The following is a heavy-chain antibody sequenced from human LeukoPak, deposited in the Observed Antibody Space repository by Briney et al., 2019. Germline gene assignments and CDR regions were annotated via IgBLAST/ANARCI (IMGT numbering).Heavy chain of an antibody. Sequence: GGSLRLSCAASGFTFSISAMSWVRQAPGKGLEWVSTLSGSGITTYYADSVKGRFTISRDNSKNTLYLQMNSLRAEDTAVYYCAKAIYSSGWSYFDYWGHGTLVTVSS. CDR2: LSGSGITT. CDR3: AKAIYSSGWSYFDY. D-gene: IGHD6-19*01. J-gene: IGHJ4*01. CDR1: GFTFSISA. V-gene: IGHV3-23*01.